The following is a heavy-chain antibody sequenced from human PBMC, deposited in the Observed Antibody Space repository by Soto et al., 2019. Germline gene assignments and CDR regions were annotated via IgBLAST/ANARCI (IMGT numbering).Heavy chain of an antibody. D-gene: IGHD3-22*01. CDR2: ISDSGDTT. V-gene: IGHV3-23*01. CDR3: AKGNFYDPLTYGMDV. Sequence: EVHLLESGGGLVQPGGSLRLSCAASGFTFSSYDMSWVRQAPGKGLEWVSVISDSGDTTHYVDSVKGRFTTSRDNSKNTLYLQMNTLRADVTAIYFCAKGNFYDPLTYGMDVWGQGTTVTVSS. J-gene: IGHJ6*02. CDR1: GFTFSSYD.